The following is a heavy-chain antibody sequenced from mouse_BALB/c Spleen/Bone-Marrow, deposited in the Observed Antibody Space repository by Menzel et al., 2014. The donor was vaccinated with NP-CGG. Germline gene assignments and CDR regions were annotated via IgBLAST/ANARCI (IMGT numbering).Heavy chain of an antibody. CDR2: VNPRSGYA. CDR1: GYTFTDYT. CDR3: ARPKGFALDY. V-gene: IGHV1-4*01. J-gene: IGHJ2*01. Sequence: QVQLKQSGAELASPGASVKMSRKASGYTFTDYTIQWVKQRPGQGLEWIGYVNPRSGYANYNQKFKDKATLTADKSSSTAFMQLSSLTSEDSAVYYCARPKGFALDYWGQGTALTVSS.